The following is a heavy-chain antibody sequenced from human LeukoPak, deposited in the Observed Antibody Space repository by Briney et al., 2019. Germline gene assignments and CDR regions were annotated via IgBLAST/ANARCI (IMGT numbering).Heavy chain of an antibody. CDR3: AKVVSPWLVRGSSPGDY. Sequence: GGSLRLSCAASGFTFSSYGMHWVRQAPGKGLEWVAFIRYDGSNKYYAGSVKGRFTISRDNSKNTLYLQMNSLRAEDTAVYYCAKVVSPWLVRGSSPGDYWGQGTLVTVSS. D-gene: IGHD6-19*01. J-gene: IGHJ4*02. CDR1: GFTFSSYG. CDR2: IRYDGSNK. V-gene: IGHV3-30*02.